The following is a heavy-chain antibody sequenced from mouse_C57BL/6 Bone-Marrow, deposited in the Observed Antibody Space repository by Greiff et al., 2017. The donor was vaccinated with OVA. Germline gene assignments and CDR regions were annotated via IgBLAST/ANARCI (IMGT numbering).Heavy chain of an antibody. V-gene: IGHV1-81*01. J-gene: IGHJ3*01. CDR3: ARSGGYDGYYDWFAY. CDR1: GYTFTSYG. D-gene: IGHD2-3*01. Sequence: QVQLQQSGAELARPGASVKLSCKASGYTFTSYGISWVKQRTGQGLEWIGEIYPRSGNTYYNEKFKGKATLTADKSSSTAYMELRSLTSEDSAVYFCARSGGYDGYYDWFAYWGQGTLVTVSA. CDR2: IYPRSGNT.